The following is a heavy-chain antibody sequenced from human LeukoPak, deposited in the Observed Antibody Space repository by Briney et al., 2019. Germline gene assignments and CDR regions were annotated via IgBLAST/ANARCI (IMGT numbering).Heavy chain of an antibody. D-gene: IGHD6-13*01. CDR1: GFTFSSYG. CDR3: AKAGYSSSWPLFDY. Sequence: GGSVRLSCAASGFTFSSYGMHWVRQAPGKGLEWVAVISYDGSNKYYADSVKGRFTISRDNSKNTLYLQMNSLRAEDTAVYYCAKAGYSSSWPLFDYWGQGTLVTVSS. J-gene: IGHJ4*02. CDR2: ISYDGSNK. V-gene: IGHV3-30*18.